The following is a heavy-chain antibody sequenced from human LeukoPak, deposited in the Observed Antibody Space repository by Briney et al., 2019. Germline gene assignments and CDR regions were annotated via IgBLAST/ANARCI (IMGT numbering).Heavy chain of an antibody. J-gene: IGHJ1*01. CDR3: ARLGKYSSGWSKYFQH. V-gene: IGHV6-1*01. Sequence: SQTLSLTCAISGDSVSSNSAAWSWIRQSPSRGLEWLGRTYYRSKWYNDYAVSVKSRITINPDTSKNQFSLQLSSVTAADTAVYYCARLGKYSSGWSKYFQHWDQGTLVTVSS. D-gene: IGHD6-19*01. CDR2: TYYRSKWYN. CDR1: GDSVSSNSAA.